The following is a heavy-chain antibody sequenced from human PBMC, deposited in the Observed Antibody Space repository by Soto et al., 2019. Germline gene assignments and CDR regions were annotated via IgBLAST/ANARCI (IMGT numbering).Heavy chain of an antibody. CDR3: PCSTGAFSWFDP. J-gene: IGHJ5*02. CDR1: GFTFSIYA. D-gene: IGHD7-27*01. V-gene: IGHV3-23*01. Sequence: EVQLLESGGGLVQPGGTLRHSCAATGFTFSIYAMSWVRQAPGKGLEWVSAISGSGGSTYYADSVKGRFTISRDNSKNTLYLQMNSLRAEDTAVYYCPCSTGAFSWFDPCGQGTLVTVSS. CDR2: ISGSGGST.